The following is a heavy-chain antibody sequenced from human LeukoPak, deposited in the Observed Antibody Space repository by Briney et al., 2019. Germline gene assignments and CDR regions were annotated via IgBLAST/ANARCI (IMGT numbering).Heavy chain of an antibody. D-gene: IGHD6-13*01. J-gene: IGHJ6*03. Sequence: GGSLSLSCAASGLTFSSYALLLVRPAPGKGQKRVSVIKCGGSNKYSPDSVKGRFTISRDNFKNTLYLQMNSLRAEDTAVYYCAPRGYSSSLNYYYYYMDVWGKGTTVTVSS. CDR1: GLTFSSYA. CDR2: IKCGGSNK. CDR3: APRGYSSSLNYYYYYMDV. V-gene: IGHV3-30*02.